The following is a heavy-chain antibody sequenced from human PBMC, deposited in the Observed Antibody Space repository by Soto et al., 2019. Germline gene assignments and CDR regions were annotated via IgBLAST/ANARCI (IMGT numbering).Heavy chain of an antibody. V-gene: IGHV3-48*02. CDR1: GFTFSSNS. CDR3: ARGRVGTAYFDY. Sequence: EVQLVDSGGGLVQPGGSLRLSCAASGFTFSSNSMNWVRQTPGKGLEWISYITSSSSTIYYADSVKGRFTISRDNAKNSLFLQMNSLIDEDTAVYYCARGRVGTAYFDYWGQGTLVTVSS. J-gene: IGHJ4*02. CDR2: ITSSSSTI. D-gene: IGHD2-21*02.